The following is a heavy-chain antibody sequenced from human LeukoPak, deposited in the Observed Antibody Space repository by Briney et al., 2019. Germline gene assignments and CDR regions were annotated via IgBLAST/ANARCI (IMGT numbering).Heavy chain of an antibody. CDR3: ARTPTGDRVIDY. V-gene: IGHV4-59*01. J-gene: IGHJ4*02. D-gene: IGHD1-1*01. CDR1: GVPIRSYY. Sequence: PSETLSLTCTVSGVPIRSYYWSWIRQSPGKGLEWIGHISNSGTTNYNPSLKNRVTISVDTSGNQFSLKLTSVTAADTAVYYCARTPTGDRVIDYWGQGTLVTVSS. CDR2: ISNSGTT.